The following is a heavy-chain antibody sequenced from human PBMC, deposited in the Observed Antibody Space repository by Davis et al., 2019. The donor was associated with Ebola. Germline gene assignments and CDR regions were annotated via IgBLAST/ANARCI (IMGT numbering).Heavy chain of an antibody. J-gene: IGHJ4*02. Sequence: GGSLRLSCAASGFTFSSYGIHWVRQAPGKGLEWVAVIWYDGSNKYYADSVKGRFTISRDNSKNTLYLQMNSLRAEDTAVYYCARDGTTIFGVVFSHYFDYWGQGTLVTVSS. V-gene: IGHV3-33*01. CDR2: IWYDGSNK. D-gene: IGHD3-3*01. CDR3: ARDGTTIFGVVFSHYFDY. CDR1: GFTFSSYG.